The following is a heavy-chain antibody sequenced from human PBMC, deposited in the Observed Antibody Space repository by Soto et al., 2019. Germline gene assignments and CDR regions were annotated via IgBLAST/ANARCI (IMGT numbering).Heavy chain of an antibody. CDR1: GGSISSGGSY. J-gene: IGHJ4*02. V-gene: IGHV4-30-4*01. CDR2: IYYSGNT. D-gene: IGHD2-2*01. CDR3: VRYCSTTKCPFDY. Sequence: PSETLSLTCTVSGGSISSGGSYWGWIRQPPGKGLEWIGYIYYSGNTYFNPSLKSRATLSVDTSKNQFSLNLSSVTAADTAVYYCVRYCSTTKCPFDYWGQGTLVTVSS.